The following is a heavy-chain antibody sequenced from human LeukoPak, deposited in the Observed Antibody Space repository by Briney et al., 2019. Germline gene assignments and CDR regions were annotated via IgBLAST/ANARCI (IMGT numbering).Heavy chain of an antibody. CDR1: GFTFSIYG. D-gene: IGHD3-3*01. Sequence: GESLRLSCAAPGFTFSIYGMLWVRQALRKGLAWVADIWYDGSNKYYADSVKCGFTISRDNSKNPVNLQMNSLRAEDTAVYYCARVCYDVWSGYDDAFDIWGQGTMVTVSS. V-gene: IGHV3-33*01. CDR2: IWYDGSNK. J-gene: IGHJ3*02. CDR3: ARVCYDVWSGYDDAFDI.